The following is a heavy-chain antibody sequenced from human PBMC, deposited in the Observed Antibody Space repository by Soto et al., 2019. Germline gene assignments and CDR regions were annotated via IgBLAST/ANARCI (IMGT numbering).Heavy chain of an antibody. CDR1: GFSVSSNY. CDR3: ARHRHPRGTVGATSPLDP. V-gene: IGHV3-53*01. J-gene: IGHJ5*02. CDR2: HYSGGST. Sequence: GGSLRLACAISGFSVSSNYLSWVRQAPGKGLEWVSVHYSGGSTYYADSVQGRFTISRDKSNNTLYLQMRRVRAEDTAVYFCARHRHPRGTVGATSPLDPWGQGTQVTVSS. D-gene: IGHD1-26*01.